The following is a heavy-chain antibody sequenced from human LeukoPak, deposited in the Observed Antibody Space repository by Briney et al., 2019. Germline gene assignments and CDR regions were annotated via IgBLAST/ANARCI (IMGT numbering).Heavy chain of an antibody. Sequence: PGGSLRLSCAASGFTFSSYEMNWVRQAPGKGLEWVSATSGSGGSTFYADSVKGRFTISRDNSKNTLYLQMNSLRAEDTAIYYCATYRQVLLPFESWGQGTLVTVSS. V-gene: IGHV3-23*01. CDR3: ATYRQVLLPFES. CDR1: GFTFSSYE. J-gene: IGHJ4*02. CDR2: TSGSGGST. D-gene: IGHD2-8*02.